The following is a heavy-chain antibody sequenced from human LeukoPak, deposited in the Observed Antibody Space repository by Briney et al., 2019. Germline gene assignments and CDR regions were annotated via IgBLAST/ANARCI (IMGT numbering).Heavy chain of an antibody. CDR3: ARRRLRITMIVVVIKGAFDI. J-gene: IGHJ3*02. Sequence: SQTLSLTCTVSGGSISSGGYYWSWIRQPPGKGLEWIGEINHSGSTNYNPSLKSRVTISVDTSKNQFSLKLSSVTAADTAVYYCARRRLRITMIVVVIKGAFDIWGQGTMVTVSS. CDR2: INHSGST. CDR1: GGSISSGGYY. D-gene: IGHD3-22*01. V-gene: IGHV4-30-2*01.